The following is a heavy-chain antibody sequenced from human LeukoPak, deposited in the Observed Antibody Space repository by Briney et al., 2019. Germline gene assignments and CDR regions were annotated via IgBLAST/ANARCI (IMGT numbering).Heavy chain of an antibody. CDR2: INPSGGST. V-gene: IGHV1-46*01. Sequence: ASVRVSCKASGYTFTSYYMHWVRQAPGQGLEWMGIINPSGGSTSYAQKFQGRVTMTRDTSTNTVYMELSSLRSEDTAVYYCATSRQLWLQSGPYWGQGTLVTVSS. D-gene: IGHD5-18*01. CDR3: ATSRQLWLQSGPY. J-gene: IGHJ4*02. CDR1: GYTFTSYY.